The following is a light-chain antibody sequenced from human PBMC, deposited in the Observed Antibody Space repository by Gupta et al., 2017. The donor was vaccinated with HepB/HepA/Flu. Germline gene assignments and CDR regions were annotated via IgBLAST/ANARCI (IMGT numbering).Light chain of an antibody. CDR3: QQYNNWPFT. Sequence: IVVTQSPATLSVSPGERATLSCRASQSVSSNLAWYQQKPGQAPRLLMFGASTSATGIPARFSGSGSGTEFTLTISSLQSEDFAVNYCQQYNNWPFTFGGGTKVEIK. V-gene: IGKV3-15*01. CDR2: GAS. J-gene: IGKJ4*01. CDR1: QSVSSN.